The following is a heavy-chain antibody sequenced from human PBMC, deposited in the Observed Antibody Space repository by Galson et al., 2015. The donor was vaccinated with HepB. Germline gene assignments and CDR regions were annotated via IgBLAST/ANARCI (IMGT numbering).Heavy chain of an antibody. D-gene: IGHD3-22*01. J-gene: IGHJ4*02. Sequence: SLRLSCAASGFTFSSYGMHWVRQAPGKGLEWVAVIWYDGSNKYYADPVKGRFTISRDNSKNTLYLQMNSLRAEDTAVYYCARDFGSGYSGAIDYWGQGTLVTVSS. CDR2: IWYDGSNK. V-gene: IGHV3-33*08. CDR1: GFTFSSYG. CDR3: ARDFGSGYSGAIDY.